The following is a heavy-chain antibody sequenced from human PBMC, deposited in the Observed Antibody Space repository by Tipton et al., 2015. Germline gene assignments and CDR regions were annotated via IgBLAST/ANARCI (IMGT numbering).Heavy chain of an antibody. Sequence: TLSLTCTVSGGSIGTFYWNWIRQSPGKQLEWIGHIHYTGYTHYNPSLRSRVSISLDTSKNRFSLNLDAVTAADTAVYFCARGGGFWKGYQDSWGQGLLVTVSS. D-gene: IGHD3-3*01. CDR3: ARGGGFWKGYQDS. J-gene: IGHJ5*01. V-gene: IGHV4-59*01. CDR2: IHYTGYT. CDR1: GGSIGTFY.